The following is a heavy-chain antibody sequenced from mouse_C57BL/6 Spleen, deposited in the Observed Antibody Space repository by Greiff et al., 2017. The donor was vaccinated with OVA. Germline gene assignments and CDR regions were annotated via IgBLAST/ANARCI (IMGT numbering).Heavy chain of an antibody. CDR3: ATNDYDRYFDV. J-gene: IGHJ1*03. V-gene: IGHV1-76*01. CDR2: IYPGSGNT. Sequence: VQLQQSGAELVRPGASVKLSCKASGYTFTDYYINWVKQRPGQGLEWIARIYPGSGNTYYNEKFKGKATLTAEKSSSTAYMQLSSLTSEDSAVYFCATNDYDRYFDVWGTGTTVTVSS. D-gene: IGHD2-4*01. CDR1: GYTFTDYY.